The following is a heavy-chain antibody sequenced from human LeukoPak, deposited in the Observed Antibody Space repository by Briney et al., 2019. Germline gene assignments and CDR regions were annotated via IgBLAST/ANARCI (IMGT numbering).Heavy chain of an antibody. D-gene: IGHD3-3*01. CDR1: GFTFSSYS. V-gene: IGHV3-21*04. CDR2: ISSSSSYI. CDR3: AKVYDFWSGSNTYYFDY. Sequence: GGSLRLSCAASGFTFSSYSMNWVRQAPGKGLEWVSSISSSSSYIYYADSVKGRFTISRDNAKNSLYLQMNSLRAEDTAVYYCAKVYDFWSGSNTYYFDYWGQGTLVTVSS. J-gene: IGHJ4*02.